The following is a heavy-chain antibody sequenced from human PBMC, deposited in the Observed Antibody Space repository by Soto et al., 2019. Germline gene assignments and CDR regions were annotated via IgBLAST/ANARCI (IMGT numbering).Heavy chain of an antibody. D-gene: IGHD3-3*02. Sequence: SQTLSLTCAISGDSVSSNSAAWNWIRQSPSRGLEWLGRTYYRSKWYNDYAVSVKSRITINPDTSKNQFSLQLNSVTPEDTAVYYCARVGAYDRTHFPVSYGMDVWGQGTTVTVSS. CDR1: GDSVSSNSAA. J-gene: IGHJ6*02. CDR2: TYYRSKWYN. V-gene: IGHV6-1*01. CDR3: ARVGAYDRTHFPVSYGMDV.